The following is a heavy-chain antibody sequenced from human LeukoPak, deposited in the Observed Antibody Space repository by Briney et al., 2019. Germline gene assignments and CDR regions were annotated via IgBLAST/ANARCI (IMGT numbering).Heavy chain of an antibody. J-gene: IGHJ4*02. CDR1: GYTFTSYG. V-gene: IGHV1-2*02. CDR2: INPNSGGT. Sequence: ASVKVSCKASGYTFTSYGISWVRQAPGQGLEWMGWINPNSGGTNYAQKFQGRVTMTRDTSISTAYMELSRLRSDDTAVYYCARGYYYDSSGYPWGADYWGQGTLVTVSS. CDR3: ARGYYYDSSGYPWGADY. D-gene: IGHD3-22*01.